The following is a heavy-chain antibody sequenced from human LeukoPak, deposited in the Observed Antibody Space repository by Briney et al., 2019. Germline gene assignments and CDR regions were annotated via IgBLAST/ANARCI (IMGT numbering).Heavy chain of an antibody. Sequence: ASVKVSCKASGYTFTGYYMHWVRQAPGQGLEWMGWINPNSGGTNYAQKFQGRVTMTRDTSISTAYMELSRLRSDDTAVYYCAIEAAAGTGFDYWGQGTLVTVSS. D-gene: IGHD6-13*01. CDR2: INPNSGGT. V-gene: IGHV1-2*02. CDR3: AIEAAAGTGFDY. J-gene: IGHJ4*02. CDR1: GYTFTGYY.